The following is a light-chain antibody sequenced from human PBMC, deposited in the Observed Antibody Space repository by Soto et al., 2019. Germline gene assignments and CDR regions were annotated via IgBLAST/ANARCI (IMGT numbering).Light chain of an antibody. CDR3: QQYGRSPGLFT. CDR1: QSVSSTY. Sequence: IVLTQSPGTLSLSAGERATLSCRASQSVSSTYLAWYQQKPGQAPRLLIYDASSRATGIPDRFSGSGSGTDFTLTISRLEPEDFAVYYCQQYGRSPGLFTFGPGTKVDIK. V-gene: IGKV3-20*01. CDR2: DAS. J-gene: IGKJ3*01.